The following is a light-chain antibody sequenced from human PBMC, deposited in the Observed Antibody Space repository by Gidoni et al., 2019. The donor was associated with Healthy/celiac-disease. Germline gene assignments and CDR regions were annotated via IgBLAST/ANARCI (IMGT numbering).Light chain of an antibody. V-gene: IGKV3-11*01. CDR2: YAS. CDR3: QQRSNWPPLLT. J-gene: IGKJ4*01. Sequence: IVFTQSPASLSLSPWERATLSCRASQSVSSYLDWYQQKTGQAPRLLIDYASNRATGIPARFSGSGSGTDFTLTISSLEPEDSAVYYCQQRSNWPPLLTFGGGTKVEIK. CDR1: QSVSSY.